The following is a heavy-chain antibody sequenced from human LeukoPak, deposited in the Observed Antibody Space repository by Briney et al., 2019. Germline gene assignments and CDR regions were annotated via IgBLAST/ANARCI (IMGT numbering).Heavy chain of an antibody. CDR2: FDPEDGET. CDR3: ATDYGPSYAFDI. V-gene: IGHV1-24*01. J-gene: IGHJ3*02. D-gene: IGHD4-17*01. CDR1: GYTLTELS. Sequence: ASVTVSCTVSGYTLTELSMHWVRQAPGKGLEWMGGFDPEDGETIYAQKFQGRVTMTEDTSTDTAYMELSSLRSEDTAVYYCATDYGPSYAFDIWGQGTMVTVSS.